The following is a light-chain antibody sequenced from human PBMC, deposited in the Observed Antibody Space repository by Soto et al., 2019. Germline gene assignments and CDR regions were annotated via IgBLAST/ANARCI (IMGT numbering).Light chain of an antibody. CDR3: TSYTSSSTYV. J-gene: IGLJ1*01. CDR2: DVT. V-gene: IGLV2-14*01. CDR1: SSDVGGYDY. Sequence: SALSQPVSVCGSPGPSITEFCTGTSSDVGGYDYVSWYQQHPGNAPKLLISDVTNRPSGVSNRFSGSKSGNTASLTISGLQTEDEADYYCTSYTSSSTYVFGTGTKVTVL.